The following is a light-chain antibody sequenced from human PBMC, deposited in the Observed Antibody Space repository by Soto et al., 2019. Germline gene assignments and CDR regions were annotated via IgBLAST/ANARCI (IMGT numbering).Light chain of an antibody. V-gene: IGKV3-15*01. CDR3: QQYNNWPLP. J-gene: IGKJ4*01. CDR2: GAS. CDR1: QSVSSN. Sequence: EVVMTQSPATLSVSLGDRATLSCRASQSVSSNLAWYQQKPGQAPRLLIYGASTRATGIPARFSGSGSGTDFTLTISSQQSEDFAVYSCQQYNNWPLPFGGRTKVEIK.